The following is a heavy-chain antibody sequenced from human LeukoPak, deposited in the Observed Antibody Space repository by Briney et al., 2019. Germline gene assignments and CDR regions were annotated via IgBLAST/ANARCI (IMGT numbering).Heavy chain of an antibody. V-gene: IGHV4-59*08. J-gene: IGHJ4*02. D-gene: IGHD3-10*01. CDR3: ARHSPVYYDFDY. CDR1: GGSISNYY. Sequence: SETLSLTCTVSGGSISNYYWSWIRQPPGKGLEWIGYVYYSGSTNYNPSLNTRVTISVDTSRTQFSLNLNSVTASDTAVYYCARHSPVYYDFDYWGQGTLVTVSS. CDR2: VYYSGST.